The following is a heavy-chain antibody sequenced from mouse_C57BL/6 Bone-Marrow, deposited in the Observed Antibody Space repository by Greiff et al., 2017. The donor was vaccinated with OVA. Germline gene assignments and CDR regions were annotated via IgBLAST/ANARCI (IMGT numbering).Heavy chain of an antibody. CDR2: IRNKANGYTT. D-gene: IGHD2-1*01. CDR1: GFTFTDYY. CDR3: ANYGRSTDWYFGV. J-gene: IGHJ1*03. Sequence: EVKLVESGGGLVQPGGSLSLSCAASGFTFTDYYMSWVRQPPGKALEWLGFIRNKANGYTTEYSVSVKGRFTISRDNSQSILYLQMNTRKAEDSATNYCANYGRSTDWYFGVWSTGTTITVAS. V-gene: IGHV7-3*01.